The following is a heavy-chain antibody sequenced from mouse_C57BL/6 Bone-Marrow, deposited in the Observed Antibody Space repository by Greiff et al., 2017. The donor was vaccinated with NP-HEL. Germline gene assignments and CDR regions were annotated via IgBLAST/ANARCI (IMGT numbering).Heavy chain of an antibody. D-gene: IGHD2-2*01. CDR3: ASEGYDGDPSYFDY. V-gene: IGHV3-6*01. J-gene: IGHJ2*01. Sequence: EVQVVESGPGLVKPSQSLSLTCSVTGYSITSGYYWNWIRQFPGNKLEWMGYISYDGSNNYNPSLKNRITITRDTSKNQFFLKLNSVTAEDTATYYCASEGYDGDPSYFDYWGQGTTLTVSS. CDR2: ISYDGSN. CDR1: GYSITSGYY.